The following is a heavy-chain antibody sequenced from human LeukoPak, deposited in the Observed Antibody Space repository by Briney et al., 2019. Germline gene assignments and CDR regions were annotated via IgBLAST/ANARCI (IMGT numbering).Heavy chain of an antibody. Sequence: ASVKVSCKVSGYTLTELSMHWVRQAPGKGLEWMGGFDPEDGETIYAQKFQGRVTMTEDTSTDTAYVELSSLRSEDTAVYYCATILDCSGGSCYISSAWGQGTTVTVSS. D-gene: IGHD2-15*01. CDR2: FDPEDGET. CDR1: GYTLTELS. CDR3: ATILDCSGGSCYISSA. J-gene: IGHJ6*02. V-gene: IGHV1-24*01.